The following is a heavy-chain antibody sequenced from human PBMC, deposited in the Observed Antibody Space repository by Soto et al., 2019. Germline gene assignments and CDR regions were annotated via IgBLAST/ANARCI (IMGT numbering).Heavy chain of an antibody. D-gene: IGHD2-2*02. Sequence: EEQLLESGGGLVQPGGSLRLSCAASGFTFSNFAMSWVRQAPGKGLEWVSTISNSGDNTHYADSVKGRFTISRDNSKNTLYLQMNSLRGEDTATYSCEKDRWPIGVVPTGIEVYDIWGQGTMVTVSS. CDR3: EKDRWPIGVVPTGIEVYDI. J-gene: IGHJ3*02. V-gene: IGHV3-23*01. CDR1: GFTFSNFA. CDR2: ISNSGDNT.